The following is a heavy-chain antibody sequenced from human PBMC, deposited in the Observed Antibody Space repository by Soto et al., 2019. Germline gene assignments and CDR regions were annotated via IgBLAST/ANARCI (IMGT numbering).Heavy chain of an antibody. V-gene: IGHV1-8*01. CDR3: ARGWYSSSFRYYYGMDV. J-gene: IGHJ6*02. Sequence: GASVKVSCKASGYTFTSYDINWVRQATGQGLEWMGWMNPNSGNTGYAQKFQGRVTMTRNTSISTAYMELSSLRSEDTAVYYCARGWYSSSFRYYYGMDVWGQGTTVTV. CDR1: GYTFTSYD. D-gene: IGHD6-6*01. CDR2: MNPNSGNT.